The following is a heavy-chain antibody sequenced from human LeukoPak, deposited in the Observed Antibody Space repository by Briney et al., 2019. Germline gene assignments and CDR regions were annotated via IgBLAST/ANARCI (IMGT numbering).Heavy chain of an antibody. CDR2: ISGSGART. Sequence: GGTLSLSCAASGCTFNNYAFSWVRQAPGKGLEWVSGISGSGARTNYSDSVQGRFTISRDNSKNTLSLQMNGLRAEDTAVYYCAKEDRSGWYATNFDFWGQGTLVTVSS. J-gene: IGHJ4*02. CDR3: AKEDRSGWYATNFDF. V-gene: IGHV3-23*01. CDR1: GCTFNNYA. D-gene: IGHD6-19*01.